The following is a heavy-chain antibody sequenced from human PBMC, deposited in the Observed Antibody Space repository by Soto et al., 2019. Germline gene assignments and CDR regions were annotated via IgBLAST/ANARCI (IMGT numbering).Heavy chain of an antibody. CDR1: GYSFTSYW. CDR2: IYPGDSDT. Sequence: GESLKISCKGSGYSFTSYWIGWVRQMPGKGLEWMGIIYPGDSDTRYSPSFQGQVTISADKSISTAYLQWSSLKASDTAMYYCGRHQPGIHYLDSGGWFAPWGQGTLVTVSS. CDR3: GRHQPGIHYLDSGGWFAP. V-gene: IGHV5-51*01. J-gene: IGHJ5*02. D-gene: IGHD5-18*01.